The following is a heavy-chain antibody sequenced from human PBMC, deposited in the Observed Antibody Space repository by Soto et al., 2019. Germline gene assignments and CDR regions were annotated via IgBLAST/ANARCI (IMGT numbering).Heavy chain of an antibody. CDR3: SRGGHYYHSML. V-gene: IGHV4-61*08. Sequence: QVQLQESGPGLVKPSATLSLICTVSGDSVSGGGYYWTWIRQPPGKGLEWIGYISFTGDTTYNPSLRSRVTIAMHTSKSQFSLKLTSATAADTALYYCSRGGHYYHSMLWGQGTLVTVSS. J-gene: IGHJ4*02. CDR2: ISFTGDT. CDR1: GDSVSGGGYY. D-gene: IGHD3-22*01.